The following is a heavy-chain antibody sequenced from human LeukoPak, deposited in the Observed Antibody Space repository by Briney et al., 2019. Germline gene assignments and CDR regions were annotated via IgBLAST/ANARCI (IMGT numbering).Heavy chain of an antibody. CDR1: GFTFSSYA. J-gene: IGHJ6*02. V-gene: IGHV3-23*01. D-gene: IGHD3-10*01. Sequence: GGSLRLSCAASGFTFSSYAMSGVRQAPGKGLEWVSAISGSGGSTYYADSVKGRFTISRDNSKNTLYLQMNSLRAEDTAVYYCAKYDGSGSYYYYYYGMDVWGQGTTVTVSS. CDR2: ISGSGGST. CDR3: AKYDGSGSYYYYYYGMDV.